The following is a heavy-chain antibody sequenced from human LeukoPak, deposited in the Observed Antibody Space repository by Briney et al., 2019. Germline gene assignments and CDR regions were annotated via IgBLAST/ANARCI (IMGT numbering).Heavy chain of an antibody. CDR1: GFTFSGYE. J-gene: IGHJ4*02. V-gene: IGHV3-48*03. CDR2: ISGSGSHT. D-gene: IGHD6-19*01. CDR3: ATKVAGTSHFSY. Sequence: PGGSLRLSCAASGFTFSGYEMNWVRQAPGEGLEWGSYISGSGSHTLYADSVNGRFTISRDNAQNSLYLQMNSLRAADTAVYYCATKVAGTSHFSYWGQGTLVTVSS.